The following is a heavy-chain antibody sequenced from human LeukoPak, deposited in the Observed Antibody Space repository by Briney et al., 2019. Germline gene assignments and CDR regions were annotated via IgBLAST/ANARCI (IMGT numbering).Heavy chain of an antibody. D-gene: IGHD3-16*02. V-gene: IGHV4-61*02. CDR2: VYASGST. CDR3: ARVGPARTYRDNYFDF. Sequence: PSETLSLTCTVSGGSLNSGSSYWSWIRQPAWKGLEWVGRVYASGSTNYNPSLQRRVSISIDTSRNLFSLKLTSVTAADTAVYYCARVGPARTYRDNYFDFWGQGILVTVSS. J-gene: IGHJ4*02. CDR1: GGSLNSGSSY.